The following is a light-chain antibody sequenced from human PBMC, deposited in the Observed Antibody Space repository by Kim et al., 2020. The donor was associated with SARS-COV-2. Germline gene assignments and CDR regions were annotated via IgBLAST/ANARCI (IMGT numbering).Light chain of an antibody. CDR3: QQYGSSRT. CDR2: DAS. Sequence: EIVLTQSPGTLSLSPGERATLSCRASQSVISSSLAWYQQKPGQAPRLFIYDASSRAAGIPDRFSGSGSRTDFTLTISRLEPEDFAVYYWQQYGSSRTFGQGTKVDIK. CDR1: QSVISSS. J-gene: IGKJ1*01. V-gene: IGKV3-20*01.